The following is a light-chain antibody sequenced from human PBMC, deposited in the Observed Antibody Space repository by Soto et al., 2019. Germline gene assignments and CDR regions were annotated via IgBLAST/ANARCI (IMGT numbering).Light chain of an antibody. J-gene: IGKJ1*01. V-gene: IGKV1-5*01. CDR2: DAS. Sequence: DIQMTQSPSTLSASVGDRVTITCRASENIKNWLAWYQQTAGKAPKVLISDASRLEAGVPSRFSGSGSGTDFTLTITSLQTDDFGTYYCQQYDVHPKPVGQGTKVDSK. CDR3: QQYDVHPKP. CDR1: ENIKNW.